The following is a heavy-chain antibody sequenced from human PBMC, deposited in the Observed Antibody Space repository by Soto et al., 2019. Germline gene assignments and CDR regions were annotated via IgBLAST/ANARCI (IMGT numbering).Heavy chain of an antibody. Sequence: EASVKVSCKASGGTFSSYAISWVRQAPGQGLEWMGGIIPIFGTANYAQKFQGRVTITADESTSTAYMELSSLRSEDTAVYYCARDPYSELGPQGYYYYGMDVWGQGTTVTVSS. V-gene: IGHV1-69*13. D-gene: IGHD1-7*01. CDR2: IIPIFGTA. CDR3: ARDPYSELGPQGYYYYGMDV. CDR1: GGTFSSYA. J-gene: IGHJ6*02.